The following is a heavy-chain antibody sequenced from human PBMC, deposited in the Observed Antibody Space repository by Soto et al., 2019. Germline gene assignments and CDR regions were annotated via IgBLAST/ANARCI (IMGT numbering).Heavy chain of an antibody. CDR2: ISYDGSNK. CDR1: GFTFSSDA. J-gene: IGHJ4*02. D-gene: IGHD6-19*01. Sequence: QVQLVESGGGVVQPGRSLRLSCAASGFTFSSDAMHWVRQAPGKGLEWVAVISYDGSNKYYADSVKGRFTISRDNSQNTLYLEMHSLRAEDTAVYYCARDPVLDFVAAYYFDYWGQGTLVTVSS. CDR3: ARDPVLDFVAAYYFDY. V-gene: IGHV3-30-3*01.